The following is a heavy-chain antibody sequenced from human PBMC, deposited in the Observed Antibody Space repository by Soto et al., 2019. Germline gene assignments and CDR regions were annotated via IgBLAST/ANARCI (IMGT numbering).Heavy chain of an antibody. Sequence: QVQLVQSGAEVKKPGASVKVSCKASGYTFTSYAMHWVRQAPEQRLEWMGWINAGNGNTKYSQKFQGRVTITRDTSASTAYMELSSLRSEDTAVYYCARGFRAGDADWFDPWGQGTLVTVSS. V-gene: IGHV1-3*01. CDR1: GYTFTSYA. J-gene: IGHJ5*02. CDR3: ARGFRAGDADWFDP. D-gene: IGHD2-21*02. CDR2: INAGNGNT.